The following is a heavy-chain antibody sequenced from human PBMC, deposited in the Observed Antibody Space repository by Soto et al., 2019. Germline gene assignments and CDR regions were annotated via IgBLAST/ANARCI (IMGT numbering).Heavy chain of an antibody. J-gene: IGHJ5*02. CDR1: GGSISSGDYY. CDR2: IYYSGST. Sequence: SETLSLTCTVSGGSISSGDYYWSWIRQPPGKGLEWIGYIYYSGSTNYNPSLKSRVTISVDTSKNQFSLKLSSVSAADTAMYYCARDLRGRRSGRFDPWGQGTLVTV. V-gene: IGHV4-30-4*01. D-gene: IGHD3-10*01. CDR3: ARDLRGRRSGRFDP.